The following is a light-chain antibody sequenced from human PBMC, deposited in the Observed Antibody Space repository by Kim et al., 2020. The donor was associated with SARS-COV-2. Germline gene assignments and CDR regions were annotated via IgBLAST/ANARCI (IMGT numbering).Light chain of an antibody. V-gene: IGLV2-14*03. CDR3: NSYRSSRPYV. CDR1: SSDIGLYKH. J-gene: IGLJ1*01. CDR2: DIS. Sequence: QSALTQPASVSGSLGQTITMSCTGTSSDIGLYKHVYWYQQHPGKAPKLLIYDISKRPSGVSNRFSGSKSGNTASLTISGLQTEDEADYYCNSYRSSRPYVFGTGTKVTVL.